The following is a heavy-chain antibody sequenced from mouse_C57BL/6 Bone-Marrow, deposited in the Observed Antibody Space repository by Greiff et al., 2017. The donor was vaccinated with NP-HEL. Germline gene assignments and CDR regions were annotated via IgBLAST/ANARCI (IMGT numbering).Heavy chain of an antibody. V-gene: IGHV5-4*01. D-gene: IGHD1-1*01. Sequence: EVKLMESGGGLVKPGGSLKLSCAASGFTFSSYAMSWVRQTPEKRLEWVATISDGGSYTYYPDNVKGRFTLSRDNAKNNLYQQMSHLKSEDTARYYCAREGGHYYGSSPYYFDYWGQGTTLTVSS. CDR3: AREGGHYYGSSPYYFDY. CDR2: ISDGGSYT. CDR1: GFTFSSYA. J-gene: IGHJ2*01.